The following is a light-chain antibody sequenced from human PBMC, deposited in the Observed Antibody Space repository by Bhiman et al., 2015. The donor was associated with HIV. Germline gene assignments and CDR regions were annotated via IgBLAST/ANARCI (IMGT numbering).Light chain of an antibody. CDR1: TNDFGGYNY. Sequence: QSALTQPRSVSGSPGQSVTISCTGTTNDFGGYNYVSWYQHHPGKAPKLMIYDVSERPAGVSNRFSGSKSGNTASLTISDLQAADEANYHCCSFAGTTTLVKFGGGTKLTVL. CDR2: DVS. V-gene: IGLV2-11*01. J-gene: IGLJ3*02. CDR3: CSFAGTTTLVK.